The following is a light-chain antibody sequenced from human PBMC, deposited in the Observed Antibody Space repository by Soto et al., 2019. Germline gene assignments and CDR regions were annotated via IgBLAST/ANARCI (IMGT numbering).Light chain of an antibody. CDR1: QGSSTY. CDR3: QQLNSNWYA. Sequence: DIQLTQSPSFLSASVGHRVTITCRASQGSSTYLAWYLQRPGKAPKLLIYGASSLQSGVPSRFSGSGSGTEFTLTLSSLQPEDFGTYYCQQLNSNWYAFGQGTKLEIK. J-gene: IGKJ2*01. CDR2: GAS. V-gene: IGKV1-9*01.